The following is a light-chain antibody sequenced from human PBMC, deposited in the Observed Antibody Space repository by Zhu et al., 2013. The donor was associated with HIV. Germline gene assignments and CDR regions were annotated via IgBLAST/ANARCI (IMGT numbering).Light chain of an antibody. V-gene: IGKV3-15*01. J-gene: IGKJ1*01. CDR3: QHSYSTPPT. CDR2: GAS. CDR1: QSVSSS. Sequence: EIVMTQSPATLSVSPGERATLSCRASQSVSSSLAWYQQKPGQAPRLLIYGASTRATGIPARFSGSGSGTEFTLTISSLQPEDFATYYCQHSYSTPPTFGQGTKVEI.